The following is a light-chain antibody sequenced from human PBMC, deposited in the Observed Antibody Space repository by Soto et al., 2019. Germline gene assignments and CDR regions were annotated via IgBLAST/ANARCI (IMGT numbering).Light chain of an antibody. CDR2: DVN. V-gene: IGLV2-14*01. CDR3: SSYTSSGTLVV. CDR1: SSDVGGYNY. Sequence: QSALTQPASVSGSPGQSITISCTGTSSDVGGYNYVSWYQQYPGKAPKLMIYDVNNRPSGVSNRFSGSKSANTASLTISGLQAEDEADYYCSSYTSSGTLVVFGGGTKVTVL. J-gene: IGLJ2*01.